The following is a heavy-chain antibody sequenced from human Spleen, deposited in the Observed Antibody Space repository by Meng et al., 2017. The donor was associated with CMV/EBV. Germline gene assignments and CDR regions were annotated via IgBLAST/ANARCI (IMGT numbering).Heavy chain of an antibody. CDR3: AKDSLSPIYDFWSGYYSYYYYGMDV. D-gene: IGHD3-3*01. Sequence: GESLKISCAASGFTFSSYAMSWVRQAPGKGLEWVSAISGSGGSTYYADSVKGRFTISRDNSKNTLYLQMNSLRAEDTAVYYCAKDSLSPIYDFWSGYYSYYYYGMDVWGQGTTVTVSS. CDR2: ISGSGGST. J-gene: IGHJ6*02. CDR1: GFTFSSYA. V-gene: IGHV3-23*01.